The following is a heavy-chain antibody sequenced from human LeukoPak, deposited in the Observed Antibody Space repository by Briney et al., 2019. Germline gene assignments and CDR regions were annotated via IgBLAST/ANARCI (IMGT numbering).Heavy chain of an antibody. V-gene: IGHV3-9*01. CDR1: GFTFDDYA. J-gene: IGHJ3*02. CDR2: ISWNSGSI. D-gene: IGHD4-4*01. CDR3: AKDKRWLQLRGDTFDI. Sequence: GGSLRLSCAASGFTFDDYAMHWVRHAPGKGLEWVSGISWNSGSIGYADSVKGRFTISRDNAKNSLYLQMNSLRAEDTALYYCAKDKRWLQLRGDTFDIWGQGTMVTVSS.